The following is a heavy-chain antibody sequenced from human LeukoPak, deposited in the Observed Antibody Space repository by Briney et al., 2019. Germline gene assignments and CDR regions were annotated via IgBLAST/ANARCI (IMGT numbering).Heavy chain of an antibody. CDR2: INPNSGGT. D-gene: IGHD1-1*01. CDR1: GYTFTGYY. J-gene: IGHJ4*02. CDR3: ASLNWYTLGETFDY. Sequence: ASVKVSCTASGYTFTGYYMHWVRQAPGQGLEWMGWINPNSGGTNYAQKFQGRVTMTRDTSISTAYMELSRLRSDDTAVYYCASLNWYTLGETFDYWGQGTLVTVSS. V-gene: IGHV1-2*02.